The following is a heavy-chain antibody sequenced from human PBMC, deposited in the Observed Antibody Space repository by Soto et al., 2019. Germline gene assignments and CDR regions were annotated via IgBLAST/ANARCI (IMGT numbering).Heavy chain of an antibody. D-gene: IGHD2-2*01. CDR1: GYTFTSYG. CDR2: ISAYNGNT. J-gene: IGHJ6*03. CDR3: AREFRDIVVVPAEYYMDA. V-gene: IGHV1-18*01. Sequence: ASVKVSCKASGYTFTSYGISWVRQAPGQGLEWMGWISAYNGNTNYAQKLQGRVTMTTDTSTSTAYMELRSLRSDDTAVYYCAREFRDIVVVPAEYYMDAWGKGTTVTVSS.